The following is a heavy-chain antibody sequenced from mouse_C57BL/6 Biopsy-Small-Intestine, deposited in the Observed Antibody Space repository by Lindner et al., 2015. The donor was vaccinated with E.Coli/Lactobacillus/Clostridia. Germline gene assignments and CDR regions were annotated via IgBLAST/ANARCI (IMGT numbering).Heavy chain of an antibody. Sequence: SVKVSCKASGYTFTDSYMHWVRQVPGQGLEWMAYINPKSGGISYAQKFKGRVTVTRDTSITTVYLEVSRLTSDDTAVYYCAREGLKWFDPWGQGTLVTVSS. CDR2: INPKSGGI. J-gene: IGHJ4*01. D-gene: IGHD1-3*01. CDR1: GYTFTDSY. CDR3: AREGLKWFDP. V-gene: IGHV1-22*01.